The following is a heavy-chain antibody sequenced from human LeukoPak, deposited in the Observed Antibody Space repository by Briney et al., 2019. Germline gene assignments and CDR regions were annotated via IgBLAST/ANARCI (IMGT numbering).Heavy chain of an antibody. CDR2: INAGNGNT. J-gene: IGHJ5*02. V-gene: IGHV1-3*01. D-gene: IGHD6-13*01. CDR1: GYTFTIYA. Sequence: GASVKVSCTASGYTFTIYAMHWVRQAPGQRLEWMGWINAGNGNTKYSQKFQGRVTITRDTSASTAYMELSSLRSEDTAVYYCARAIIAAADSNWFDPWGQGTLVTVSS. CDR3: ARAIIAAADSNWFDP.